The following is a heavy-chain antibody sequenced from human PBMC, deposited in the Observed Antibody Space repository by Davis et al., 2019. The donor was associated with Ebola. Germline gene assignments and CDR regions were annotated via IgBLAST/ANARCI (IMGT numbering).Heavy chain of an antibody. J-gene: IGHJ6*02. CDR2: IYYSGST. Sequence: SETLSLTCAVYGGSFSSYYWGWIRQPPGKGLEWIGSIYYSGSTYYNPSLKSRVTISVDTSKNQFSLKLSSVTAADTAVYYCARLADYYYYGMDVWGQGTTVTVSS. CDR1: GGSFSSYY. CDR3: ARLADYYYYGMDV. V-gene: IGHV4-39*01. D-gene: IGHD6-6*01.